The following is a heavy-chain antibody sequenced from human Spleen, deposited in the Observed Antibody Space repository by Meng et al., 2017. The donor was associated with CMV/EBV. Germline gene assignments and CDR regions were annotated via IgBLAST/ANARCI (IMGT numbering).Heavy chain of an antibody. Sequence: ASVKVSCKASGYTFTSHYINWVRQAPGQGLEWMGIINPGGGSTNYAQKFLGRVTMTRETSTSTVYMELSSLRSEDTAVYYCARDGGDQQYYFDSWGQGTLVTVSS. J-gene: IGHJ4*02. V-gene: IGHV1-46*01. CDR3: ARDGGDQQYYFDS. D-gene: IGHD3-16*01. CDR1: GYTFTSHY. CDR2: INPGGGST.